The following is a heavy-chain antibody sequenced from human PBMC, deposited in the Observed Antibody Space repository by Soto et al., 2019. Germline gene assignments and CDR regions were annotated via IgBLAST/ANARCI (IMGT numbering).Heavy chain of an antibody. D-gene: IGHD5-18*01. V-gene: IGHV3-30*18. CDR1: GFTFSSYG. J-gene: IGHJ4*02. CDR2: ISYDGSNK. Sequence: QVQLVESGGGVVQPGRSLRLSCAASGFTFSSYGMHWVRQAPGKGLEWVAVISYDGSNKYYADSVKGRFTISRDNSKNTLSLQMNSLRAEDTAVYYCAKGSTAMTYFDYWGQGTLVTVS. CDR3: AKGSTAMTYFDY.